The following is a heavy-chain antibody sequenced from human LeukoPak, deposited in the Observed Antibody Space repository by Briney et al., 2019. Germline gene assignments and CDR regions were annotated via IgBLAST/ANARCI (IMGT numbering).Heavy chain of an antibody. CDR2: ISGSGGST. CDR1: GFTFSSYA. CDR3: AKDRTVGASYWYFDL. J-gene: IGHJ2*01. Sequence: GGSLRLSCAASGFTFSSYAMSWVRQAPGKGLESVSAISGSGGSTYYADSVEGRFTISRDSSRNTLFLHMNTLRAEDTAIYYCAKDRTVGASYWYFDLWGRGTLVTVSS. D-gene: IGHD1-26*01. V-gene: IGHV3-23*01.